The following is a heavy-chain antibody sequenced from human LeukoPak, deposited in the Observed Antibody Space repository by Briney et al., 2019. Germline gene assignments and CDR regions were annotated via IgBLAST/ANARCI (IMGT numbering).Heavy chain of an antibody. J-gene: IGHJ4*02. Sequence: SETLSLTCTVSGGSISSDGYYWGWIRQPPGKGLEWIGSIYYSGSTYYNPSLKSRVTISVDTSKNHFSLKLSSVTAADTAMYYCASLRPPATADYWGQGTLVTVSS. V-gene: IGHV4-39*01. CDR2: IYYSGST. D-gene: IGHD2-2*01. CDR3: ASLRPPATADY. CDR1: GGSISSDGYY.